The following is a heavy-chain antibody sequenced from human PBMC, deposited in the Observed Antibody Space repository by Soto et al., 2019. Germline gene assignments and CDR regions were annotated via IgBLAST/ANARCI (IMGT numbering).Heavy chain of an antibody. J-gene: IGHJ3*01. V-gene: IGHV1-18*01. CDR3: ARDIFGHVDAFDL. Sequence: SXKVSFKAFGYIXCSFNMNLVRQSPGQGLEWIGWTSVYSSNSKYAQKLQVRVTITTDTSKNTGYMEMRSLTSGDTAVYYCARDIFGHVDAFDLWGQGTMGTVS. D-gene: IGHD3-3*02. CDR1: GYIXCSFN. CDR2: TSVYSSNS.